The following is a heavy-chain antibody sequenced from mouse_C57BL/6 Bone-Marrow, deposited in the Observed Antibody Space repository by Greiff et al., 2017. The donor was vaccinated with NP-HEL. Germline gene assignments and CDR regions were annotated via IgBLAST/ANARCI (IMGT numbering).Heavy chain of an antibody. J-gene: IGHJ2*01. Sequence: EVQLQESGGGLVQPKGSLKLSCAASGFSFNTYAMNWVRQAPGKGLEWVARIRSKSNNYATYYADSVKDRFTISRDDSESMLYLQMKNLKTEDTDMYYCVGGYDLDYWGQGTTLTVSA. CDR1: GFSFNTYA. D-gene: IGHD2-3*01. CDR3: VGGYDLDY. V-gene: IGHV10-1*01. CDR2: IRSKSNNYAT.